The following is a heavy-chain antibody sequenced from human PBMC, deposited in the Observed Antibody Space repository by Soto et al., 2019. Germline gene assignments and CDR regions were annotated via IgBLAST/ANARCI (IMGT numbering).Heavy chain of an antibody. J-gene: IGHJ4*02. CDR3: SGDGMSTGDN. CDR2: VFSSVSA. CDR1: GVSVTSYT. D-gene: IGHD3-9*01. Sequence: SETLSLTCIVSGVSVTSYTWSWVRQPANKGLEWIGRVFSSVSATYSPSLKSRVRISMDTPENRISLKLDSVTAAGTGVDYCSGDGMSTGDNWGPGTLVTVSS. V-gene: IGHV4-4*07.